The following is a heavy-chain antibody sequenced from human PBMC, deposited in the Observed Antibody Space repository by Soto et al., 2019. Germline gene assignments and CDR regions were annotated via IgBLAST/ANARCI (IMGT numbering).Heavy chain of an antibody. Sequence: EVQLVESGGGLGKPGGSLRLSCAASGFTFSNAWMSWVREAPGKGLEWVGRIKSKSDGGTTDYAAPVRGRFTISRDDSKNTLYLQVNSLKTEDTAVYYSSTMIDLTGYYVIGGQGTLVTVSA. CDR3: STMIDLTGYYVI. D-gene: IGHD3-9*01. V-gene: IGHV3-15*01. CDR1: GFTFSNAW. J-gene: IGHJ4*02. CDR2: IKSKSDGGTT.